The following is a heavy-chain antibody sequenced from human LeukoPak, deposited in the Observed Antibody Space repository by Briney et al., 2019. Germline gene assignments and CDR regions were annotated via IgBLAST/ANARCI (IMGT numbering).Heavy chain of an antibody. Sequence: GGSLRLSCAASGFTLSSYWMSWVRQAPGKGLEWVANIKQDESEKYYVDSVKGRFTISRDNAKNSLYLQMNSLRAEDTAVYYCARARVVTKWIDYWGQGTLVTVSS. CDR1: GFTLSSYW. D-gene: IGHD2-21*02. J-gene: IGHJ4*02. CDR2: IKQDESEK. V-gene: IGHV3-7*03. CDR3: ARARVVTKWIDY.